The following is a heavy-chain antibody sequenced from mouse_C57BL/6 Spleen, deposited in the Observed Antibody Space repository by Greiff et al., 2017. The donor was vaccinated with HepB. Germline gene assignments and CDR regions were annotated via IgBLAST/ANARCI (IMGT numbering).Heavy chain of an antibody. J-gene: IGHJ4*01. Sequence: DVKLVESGEGLVKPGGSLKLSCAASGFTFSSYAMSWVRQTPEKRLEWVAYISSGGDYIYYADTVKGRFTISRANARNTLYLQMSSLKSEDTAMYYCTRSITTVVATPYYYAMDYWGQGTSVTVSS. CDR1: GFTFSSYA. CDR2: ISSGGDYI. D-gene: IGHD1-1*01. CDR3: TRSITTVVATPYYYAMDY. V-gene: IGHV5-9-1*02.